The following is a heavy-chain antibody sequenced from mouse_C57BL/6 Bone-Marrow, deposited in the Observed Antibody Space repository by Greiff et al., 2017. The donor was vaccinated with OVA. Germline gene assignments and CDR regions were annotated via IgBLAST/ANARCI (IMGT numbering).Heavy chain of an antibody. J-gene: IGHJ3*01. CDR2: IYPRSGNT. D-gene: IGHD4-1*01. V-gene: IGHV1-81*01. CDR1: GYTFTSYG. CDR3: ARENWDGRCAY. Sequence: VQLVESGAELARPGASVKLSCKASGYTFTSYGISWVKQRTGQGLEWIGKIYPRSGNTYYNEKFKGKATLTADKSSSTAYMELRSLTSEDSAVYFCARENWDGRCAYWGQGTLVTVSA.